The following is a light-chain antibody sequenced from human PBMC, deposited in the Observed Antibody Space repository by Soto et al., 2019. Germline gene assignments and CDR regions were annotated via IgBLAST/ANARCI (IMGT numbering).Light chain of an antibody. V-gene: IGKV3-11*01. J-gene: IGKJ4*01. CDR3: QQRRNWPLT. Sequence: EIMLTQSPATLSLSPGERATLSCRASQSVSSYLAWYQQKPGQAPRLLIYDASNRATGIPARFSGSGSGTDFTLTISSLEPEDFAVYYCQQRRNWPLTFGGGTK. CDR2: DAS. CDR1: QSVSSY.